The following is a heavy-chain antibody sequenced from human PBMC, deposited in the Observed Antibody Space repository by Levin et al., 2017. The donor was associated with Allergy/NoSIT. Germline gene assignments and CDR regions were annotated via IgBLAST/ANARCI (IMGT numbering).Heavy chain of an antibody. Sequence: SETLSLTCAVYGGSFSGYYWSWIRQPPGKGLEWIGEINHSGSTNYNPSLKSRVTISIDTSKNQFSLKLSSVTAADTAVYYCARSRLDDYYGMDVWGQGTTVTVSS. J-gene: IGHJ6*02. CDR2: INHSGST. CDR1: GGSFSGYY. CDR3: ARSRLDDYYGMDV. V-gene: IGHV4-34*01. D-gene: IGHD3-22*01.